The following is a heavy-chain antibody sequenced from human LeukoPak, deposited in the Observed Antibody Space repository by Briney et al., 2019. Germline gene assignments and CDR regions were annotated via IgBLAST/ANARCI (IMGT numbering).Heavy chain of an antibody. J-gene: IGHJ4*02. D-gene: IGHD6-19*01. V-gene: IGHV3-23*01. Sequence: GGSLRLSCAASGFTFSSYAMSWVRQAAGKGLEWVSAISGSGGSTYYADSVKGRFTISRDNAKNSLYLQMNSLRAEDTAVYYCASSSGWYGAYYFDYWGQGTLVTVSS. CDR1: GFTFSSYA. CDR2: ISGSGGST. CDR3: ASSSGWYGAYYFDY.